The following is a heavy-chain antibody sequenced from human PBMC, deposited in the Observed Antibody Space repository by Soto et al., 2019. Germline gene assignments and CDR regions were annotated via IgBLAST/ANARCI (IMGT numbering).Heavy chain of an antibody. J-gene: IGHJ4*02. CDR3: ARDGTLYDSRAYYYLY. V-gene: IGHV1-69*01. CDR1: GRTFSSYT. CDR2: ITPMFGTP. Sequence: QVQLVQSGAEVKKPGSSVKVSCKASGRTFSSYTITWVRQAPGQGLEWMGGITPMFGTPNCAQKFRGRVTITADESSSTAYMELSSLRSEDTAMYFCARDGTLYDSRAYYYLYWGQGTLVTVSS. D-gene: IGHD3-22*01.